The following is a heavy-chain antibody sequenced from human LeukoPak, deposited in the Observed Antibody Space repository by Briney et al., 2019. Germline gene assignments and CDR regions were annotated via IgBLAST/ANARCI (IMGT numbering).Heavy chain of an antibody. CDR1: GFTFSSYW. CDR3: AREEIIVGARTFDY. CDR2: IKQDGSEK. D-gene: IGHD1-26*01. Sequence: GGSLRLSCAASGFTFSSYWMSWVRQAPGKGLEWVANIKQDGSEKYYVDSVKGRFTISRDNAKNSLYLQMNSLRAEDTAVYYCAREEIIVGARTFDYWGQGTLVTVSS. V-gene: IGHV3-7*05. J-gene: IGHJ4*02.